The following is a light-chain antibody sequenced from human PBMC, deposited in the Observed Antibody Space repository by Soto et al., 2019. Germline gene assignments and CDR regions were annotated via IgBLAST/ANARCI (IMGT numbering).Light chain of an antibody. CDR3: QHYNSYSES. Sequence: DIQMTQSPSTLSGSVGDRVTITCRASQTISSWLAWYQQKPGKAPKLLNYKASTLKSGVPSRFSGSGSGTEFTLTISSLQPDDVATYYCQHYNSYSESFGQWTKVELK. CDR1: QTISSW. CDR2: KAS. J-gene: IGKJ1*01. V-gene: IGKV1-5*03.